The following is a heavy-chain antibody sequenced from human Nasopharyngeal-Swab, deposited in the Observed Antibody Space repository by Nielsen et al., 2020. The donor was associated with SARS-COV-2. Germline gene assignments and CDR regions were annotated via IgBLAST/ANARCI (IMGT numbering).Heavy chain of an antibody. CDR2: ITGSGGTT. J-gene: IGHJ3*02. Sequence: VRQVPGKGLEWLSSITGSGGTTYYTDSVKGRFTISRDNSRNTLYLQMNSLRAEDTAIYYCAGGSSGYSYAFDIWGQGTMGTVSS. D-gene: IGHD3-22*01. CDR3: AGGSSGYSYAFDI. V-gene: IGHV3-23*01.